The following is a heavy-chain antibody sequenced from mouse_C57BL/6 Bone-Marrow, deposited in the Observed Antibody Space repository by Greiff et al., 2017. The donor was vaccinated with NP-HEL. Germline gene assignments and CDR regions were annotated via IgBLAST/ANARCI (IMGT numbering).Heavy chain of an antibody. V-gene: IGHV3-6*01. Sequence: EVQLQESGPGLVKPSQSLSLTCSVTGYSITSCYYWNWIRQFPGNKLEWMGYISYDGSNNYNPSLKNRISITRDTSKNEFLLKLNSVTTEDTATYYCARGGYGGVYWGQGTTLTVSS. CDR2: ISYDGSN. J-gene: IGHJ2*01. D-gene: IGHD2-14*01. CDR1: GYSITSCYY. CDR3: ARGGYGGVY.